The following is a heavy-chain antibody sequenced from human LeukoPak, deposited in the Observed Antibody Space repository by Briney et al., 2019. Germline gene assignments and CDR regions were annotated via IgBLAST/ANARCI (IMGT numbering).Heavy chain of an antibody. CDR3: ARDFRFLEDN. CDR2: IKGDGSEK. CDR1: GFTFSNYW. D-gene: IGHD3-3*01. J-gene: IGHJ4*02. Sequence: GGSLRLSCAASGFTFSNYWMTWVRQAPGRGLEWVGNIKGDGSEKYYVESVKGRFTISRDNAKNSLYLQMNSLRAEDTAVYYCARDFRFLEDNWGQGTLVTVSS. V-gene: IGHV3-7*01.